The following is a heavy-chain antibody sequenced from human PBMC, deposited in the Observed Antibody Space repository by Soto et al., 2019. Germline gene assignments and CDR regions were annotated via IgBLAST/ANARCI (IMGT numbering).Heavy chain of an antibody. D-gene: IGHD3-3*01. CDR3: ARDLNGDFWRETYYYYYMDV. Sequence: GGSLRLSCAASGFTFSSYAMHWVRQAPGKGLEYVSAISSNGGSTYYANSVKGRFTISRDNSKNTLYLQMGSLRAEDMAVYYCARDLNGDFWRETYYYYYMDVWGKGTTVTVSS. CDR1: GFTFSSYA. V-gene: IGHV3-64*01. J-gene: IGHJ6*03. CDR2: ISSNGGST.